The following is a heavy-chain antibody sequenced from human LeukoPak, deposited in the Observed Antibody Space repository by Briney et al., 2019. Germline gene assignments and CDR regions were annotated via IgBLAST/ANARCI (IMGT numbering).Heavy chain of an antibody. CDR3: AKTRGYSYGHGFDY. J-gene: IGHJ4*02. CDR2: ISYDGSNK. D-gene: IGHD5-18*01. V-gene: IGHV3-30*18. CDR1: GFTFSSYA. Sequence: GGSLRLSCAASGFTFSSYAMSWVRQAPGKGLEWVAVISYDGSNKYYADSVKGRFTISRDNSKNTLYLQMNSLRAEDTAVYYCAKTRGYSYGHGFDYWGQGTLVTVSS.